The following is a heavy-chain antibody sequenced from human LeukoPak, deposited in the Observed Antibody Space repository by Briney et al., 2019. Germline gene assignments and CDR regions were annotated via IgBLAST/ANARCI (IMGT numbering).Heavy chain of an antibody. CDR1: GFTFSICP. Sequence: GGSLRLSCAASGFTFSICPLSWVRQAPGKGLEWVSGISGSGGSTYYADPVKGRFTISRDNSKNTLYLQMNSLRAEDTAVYYCARGIQGATIGSYLDYWGQGTLVTVSS. CDR3: ARGIQGATIGSYLDY. CDR2: ISGSGGST. J-gene: IGHJ4*02. V-gene: IGHV3-23*01. D-gene: IGHD5-12*01.